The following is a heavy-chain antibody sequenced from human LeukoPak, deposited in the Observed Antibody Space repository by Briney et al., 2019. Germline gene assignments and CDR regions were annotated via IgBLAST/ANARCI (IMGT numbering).Heavy chain of an antibody. V-gene: IGHV3-23*01. J-gene: IGHJ5*02. CDR2: MALSGGPT. D-gene: IGHD1-26*01. Sequence: PGGSLRLSCAASGFTFSAYAMAWVRRAPGRGLEWVSTMALSGGPTHYTDSVKGRFTISRGDSKNTLYLHINSLRVEDTAVYYCARDFSLVVGASDSWGQGTLVTVSS. CDR3: ARDFSLVVGASDS. CDR1: GFTFSAYA.